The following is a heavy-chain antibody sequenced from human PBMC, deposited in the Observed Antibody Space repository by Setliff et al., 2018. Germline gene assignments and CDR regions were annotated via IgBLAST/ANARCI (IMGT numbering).Heavy chain of an antibody. D-gene: IGHD3-22*01. CDR2: IYYSGST. Sequence: SETLSLTCTVSGGSISSSSYYWGWIRQPPGKGLEWIGYIYYSGSTYYNPSLKSRLTISVDTSKTQFSLRLSSVTAADTAVYYCARQPEGGYYDSSGYYGMAPYYFDYWGQGTLVTVS. V-gene: IGHV4-31*03. CDR1: GGSISSSSYY. CDR3: ARQPEGGYYDSSGYYGMAPYYFDY. J-gene: IGHJ4*02.